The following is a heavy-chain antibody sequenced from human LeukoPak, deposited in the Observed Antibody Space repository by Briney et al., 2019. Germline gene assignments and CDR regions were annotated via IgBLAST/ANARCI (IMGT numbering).Heavy chain of an antibody. J-gene: IGHJ3*02. CDR3: ARVSYLDAFDI. V-gene: IGHV1-18*01. Sequence: GASVKVSCKASGYTFTSSGISWVRQAPGQGLEWMGWFSTYNGNTNYAQKLQGRVTMTTDTSTSTSYMELRSLRSEDTAVYYCARVSYLDAFDIWGQGTMVTVSS. CDR2: FSTYNGNT. CDR1: GYTFTSSG.